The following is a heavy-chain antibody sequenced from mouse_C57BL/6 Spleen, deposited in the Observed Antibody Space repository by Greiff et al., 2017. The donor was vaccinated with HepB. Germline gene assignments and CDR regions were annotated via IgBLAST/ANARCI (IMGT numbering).Heavy chain of an antibody. CDR1: GFTFTDYY. J-gene: IGHJ4*01. CDR3: ARYNALYGNYAMDY. Sequence: EVHLVESGGGLVQPGGSLSLSCAASGFTFTDYYMSWVRQPPGKALEWLGFIRNKANGYTTEYSASVKGRFTISRDNSQSILYLQMNALRAEDSATYYCARYNALYGNYAMDYWGQGTSVTVSS. CDR2: IRNKANGYTT. D-gene: IGHD2-1*01. V-gene: IGHV7-3*01.